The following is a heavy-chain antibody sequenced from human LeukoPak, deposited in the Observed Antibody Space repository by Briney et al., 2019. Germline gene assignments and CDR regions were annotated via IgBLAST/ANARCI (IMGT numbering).Heavy chain of an antibody. CDR2: VIPIFGTA. J-gene: IGHJ5*02. CDR3: ARDCSGGSCYSNNWFDP. V-gene: IGHV1-69*13. D-gene: IGHD2-15*01. CDR1: GGTFSSYA. Sequence: SVKVSCKASGGTFSSYAISWVRQAPGQGLEWMGGVIPIFGTANYAQKFQGRVTITADESTSTAYMELSSLRSEDTAVYYCARDCSGGSCYSNNWFDPWGQGTLVTVSS.